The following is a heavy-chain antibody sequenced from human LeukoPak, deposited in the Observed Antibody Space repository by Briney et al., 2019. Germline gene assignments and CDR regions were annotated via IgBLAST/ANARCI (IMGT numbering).Heavy chain of an antibody. Sequence: GRSLRLSCAASGFTFSSYAMHWVRQAPGKGLEWVAVISYDGSNKYYADSVKGRFTISRDNSKNTLYLQMNSLRAEDTAVYYCARMYSSSWDLDYWGQGTLVTVSS. J-gene: IGHJ4*02. D-gene: IGHD6-13*01. CDR2: ISYDGSNK. CDR1: GFTFSSYA. CDR3: ARMYSSSWDLDY. V-gene: IGHV3-30*04.